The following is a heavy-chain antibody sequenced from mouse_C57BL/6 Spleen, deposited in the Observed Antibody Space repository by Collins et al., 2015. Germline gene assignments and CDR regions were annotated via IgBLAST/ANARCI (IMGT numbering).Heavy chain of an antibody. J-gene: IGHJ4*01. V-gene: IGHV1-64*01. D-gene: IGHD1-1*02. CDR2: IHPNSGST. CDR3: ARYGYYYAMDY. CDR1: GYTFTSYW. Sequence: QVQLQQPGAELVKPGASVKLSCKASGYTFTSYWMHWVKQGPGQGLEWIGMIHPNSGSTNYNEKFKSKATLTVDKSSSTAYMQLSSLTSEDSAVYYCARYGYYYAMDYWGQGTSVTVSS.